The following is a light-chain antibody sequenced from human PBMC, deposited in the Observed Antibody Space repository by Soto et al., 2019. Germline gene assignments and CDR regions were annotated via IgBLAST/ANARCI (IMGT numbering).Light chain of an antibody. J-gene: IGLJ1*01. CDR3: SSYTSSSTLV. V-gene: IGLV2-14*01. CDR2: DVS. CDR1: SRDVGGYNY. Sequence: QSALTQPASVSGSPGQSMTISCTGTSRDVGGYNYVSWYQQHPGKAPKLMIYDVSTRPSGVSNRFSGSKSGNTASLTISGLQAEDEADYYCSSYTSSSTLVFGTGTKLTVL.